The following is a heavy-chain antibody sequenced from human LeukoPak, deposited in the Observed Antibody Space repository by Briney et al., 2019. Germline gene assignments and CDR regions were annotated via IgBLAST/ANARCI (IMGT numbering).Heavy chain of an antibody. D-gene: IGHD6-6*01. J-gene: IGHJ4*02. CDR2: ISSSSSYI. V-gene: IGHV3-21*04. Sequence: GGSLRLSCAASGFTFSSYSMNWVRQAPGKGLEWVSSISSSSSYIYYADSVKGRFTISRDNAKNSLYLQMNSLRAEDTAVYYCARVSYSSSESISYWGQGTLVTVSS. CDR1: GFTFSSYS. CDR3: ARVSYSSSESISY.